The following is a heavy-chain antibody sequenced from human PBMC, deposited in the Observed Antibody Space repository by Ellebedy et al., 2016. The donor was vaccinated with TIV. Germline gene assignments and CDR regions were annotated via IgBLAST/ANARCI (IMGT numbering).Heavy chain of an antibody. D-gene: IGHD1-26*01. CDR1: GFDFSDSY. J-gene: IGHJ3*02. Sequence: GESLKISXAASGFDFSDSYMTWIRQAPGKGLEWVSYISSSGSTIFYADSVKGRFSIARDNAKNSLYLQMNSLRGEDTAVYYCAKVADALYGRAFDIWGQGTMVTVSS. CDR2: ISSSGSTI. V-gene: IGHV3-11*01. CDR3: AKVADALYGRAFDI.